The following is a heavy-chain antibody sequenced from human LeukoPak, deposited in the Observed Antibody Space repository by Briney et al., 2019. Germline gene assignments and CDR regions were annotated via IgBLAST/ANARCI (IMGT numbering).Heavy chain of an antibody. CDR2: INHNSGGT. V-gene: IGHV1-2*02. Sequence: ASVKVSCKASGYTFTGYSMHWVRQAPGQGLEWMGWINHNSGGTNYAQKFQGRVTMTRDTSISTAYMELSRLRSDDTAVYYCATGGGVSNSFDSWGQGTLVTVSS. CDR1: GYTFTGYS. J-gene: IGHJ4*02. D-gene: IGHD3-16*01. CDR3: ATGGGVSNSFDS.